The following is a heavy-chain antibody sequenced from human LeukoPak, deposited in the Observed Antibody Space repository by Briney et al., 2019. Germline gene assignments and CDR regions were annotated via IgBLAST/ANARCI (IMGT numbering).Heavy chain of an antibody. J-gene: IGHJ4*02. CDR3: ARAYGSGSYPRSLFDY. CDR1: GYTFTGYY. V-gene: IGHV1-2*02. Sequence: VKVSCKASGYTFTGYYIHWVRQAPGQGLEWMGWINPNTGGTNCAQKFQGRVTMTRDTSISTAYMELSSLRSEDTAVYYCARAYGSGSYPRSLFDYWGQGTLVTVSS. D-gene: IGHD3-10*01. CDR2: INPNTGGT.